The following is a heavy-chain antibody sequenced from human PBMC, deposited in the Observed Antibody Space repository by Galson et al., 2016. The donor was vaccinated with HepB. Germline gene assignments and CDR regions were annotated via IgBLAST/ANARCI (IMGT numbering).Heavy chain of an antibody. CDR3: ARGGLVRGAHGGSFDS. D-gene: IGHD3-10*01. Sequence: CAISGDSVSSDSDAWNWIRQSPSRGLEWLGRTYYRSKWDNEYAVSVRSRMTINPDTSKNQFSLQLISVTPEDTAVYYCARGGLVRGAHGGSFDSWGQGTLVTVSS. CDR1: GDSVSSDSDA. V-gene: IGHV6-1*01. CDR2: TYYRSKWDN. J-gene: IGHJ4*01.